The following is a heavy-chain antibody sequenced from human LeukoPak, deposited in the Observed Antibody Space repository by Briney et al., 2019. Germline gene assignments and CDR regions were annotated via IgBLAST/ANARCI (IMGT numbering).Heavy chain of an antibody. CDR2: TTSSDGAT. V-gene: IGHV3-23*01. CDR3: VKDPPNYYDSSGHYYRRDGVC. Sequence: GGSLRLSCAASGFAFNIYAMSWVRQPTGKGPEWVSSTTSSDGATYYADSVKGRFTIARANSRNTLYLQRNRMEAEHKAVYFWVKDPPNYYDSSGHYYRRDGVCWGPGTPGTVS. J-gene: IGHJ4*02. D-gene: IGHD3-22*01. CDR1: GFAFNIYA.